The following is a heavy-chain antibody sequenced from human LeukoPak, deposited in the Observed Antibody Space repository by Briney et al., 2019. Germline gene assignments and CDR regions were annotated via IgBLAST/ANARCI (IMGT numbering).Heavy chain of an antibody. CDR3: AKDFLIYSYAPDDAFDI. CDR1: GGSISSSN. D-gene: IGHD5-18*01. CDR2: ISGSGGST. Sequence: PSGTLSLTCAVSGGSISSSNWWSWVRQAPGKGLEWVSAISGSGGSTYYADSVKGRFTISRDNSKNTLYLQMNSLRAEDTAVYYCAKDFLIYSYAPDDAFDIWGQGTMVTVSS. V-gene: IGHV3-23*01. J-gene: IGHJ3*02.